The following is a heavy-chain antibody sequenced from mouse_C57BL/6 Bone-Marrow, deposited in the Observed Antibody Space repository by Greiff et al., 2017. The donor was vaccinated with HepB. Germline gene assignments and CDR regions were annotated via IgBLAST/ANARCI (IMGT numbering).Heavy chain of an antibody. CDR1: GYAFSSSW. Sequence: QVQLKESGPELVKPGASVKISCKASGYAFSSSWMNWVKQRPGKGLEWIGRIYPGDGDTNYNGKFKGKATLTADKSSSTAYMQLSSLTSEDSAVYFCARWDGYYPDYWGQGTTVTVSS. CDR3: ARWDGYYPDY. CDR2: IYPGDGDT. V-gene: IGHV1-82*01. J-gene: IGHJ2*01. D-gene: IGHD2-3*01.